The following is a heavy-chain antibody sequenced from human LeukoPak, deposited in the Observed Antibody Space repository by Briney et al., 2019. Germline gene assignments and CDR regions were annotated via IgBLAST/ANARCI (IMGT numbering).Heavy chain of an antibody. Sequence: PSETLSLTCAVYGGSFSGYYWSWIRQPPGKGLEWIGEINHSGSTNYNPSLKSRVTISVDTSKNQFSLKLSSVTAADTAVYYCARVVADDAFDIWGQGTMVTVSS. V-gene: IGHV4-34*01. CDR3: ARVVADDAFDI. D-gene: IGHD5-12*01. CDR1: GGSFSGYY. CDR2: INHSGST. J-gene: IGHJ3*02.